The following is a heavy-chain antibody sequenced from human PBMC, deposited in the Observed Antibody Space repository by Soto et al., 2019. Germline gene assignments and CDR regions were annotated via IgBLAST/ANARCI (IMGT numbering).Heavy chain of an antibody. J-gene: IGHJ4*02. CDR3: ARRYGGNFDY. CDR1: GGSISNYY. D-gene: IGHD1-26*01. Sequence: QVQLQESGPGLVKPSETLSLTCTVSGGSISNYYWSWIRQPPGKGLEWIGYIYYSGSTNYNPSLESRVTISVDTSKNQSSLTLSSVTAADTAVYYCARRYGGNFDYWGQGTLVTVSS. V-gene: IGHV4-59*01. CDR2: IYYSGST.